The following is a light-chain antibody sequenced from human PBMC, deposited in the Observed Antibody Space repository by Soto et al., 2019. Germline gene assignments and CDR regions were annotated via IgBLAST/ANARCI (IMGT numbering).Light chain of an antibody. Sequence: GTSSDVGGYYYVSWYQQHPGKAPKLMIYEVSKRPSGVPDRFSGSKSGNTASLTVSGLQAEDEADYYCSSYAGSNNYVFGTGTKVTVL. V-gene: IGLV2-8*01. J-gene: IGLJ1*01. CDR3: SSYAGSNNYV. CDR1: SSDVGGYYY. CDR2: EVS.